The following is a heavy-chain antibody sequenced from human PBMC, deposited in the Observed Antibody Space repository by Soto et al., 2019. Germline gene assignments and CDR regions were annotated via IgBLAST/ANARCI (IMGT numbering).Heavy chain of an antibody. Sequence: QVQLQQWGAGLLKPSETLSLTCAVYGGSFSGYYWTWIRQPPGTGLEWIGEINHSGSTNYNPSLKSRVTISRDTSKNQFSRKQTSVTAADTAVYYCARDKITGLFDYWGQGTLVTVSS. CDR1: GGSFSGYY. J-gene: IGHJ4*02. CDR3: ARDKITGLFDY. V-gene: IGHV4-34*01. D-gene: IGHD2-8*02. CDR2: INHSGST.